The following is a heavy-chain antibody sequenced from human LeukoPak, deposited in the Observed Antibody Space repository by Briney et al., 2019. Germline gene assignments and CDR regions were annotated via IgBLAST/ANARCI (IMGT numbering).Heavy chain of an antibody. V-gene: IGHV3-11*04. Sequence: GGSLRLSCAASGFTFSDYYMSWIRQAPGKGLEWVSYITSSGSTINYADSVKGRFTVFRDNAKNSLYLQMSSLRAEDTAVYYCARGQHYFAYWGQGTLVTVSS. CDR3: ARGQHYFAY. J-gene: IGHJ4*02. CDR2: ITSSGSTI. D-gene: IGHD2-2*01. CDR1: GFTFSDYY.